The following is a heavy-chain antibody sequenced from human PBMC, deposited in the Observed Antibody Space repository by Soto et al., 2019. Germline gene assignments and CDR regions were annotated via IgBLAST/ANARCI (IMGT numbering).Heavy chain of an antibody. J-gene: IGHJ4*02. Sequence: GESLKISCHGSGDTFSNYWINWVRQMPGKGREWMGRIDPDDSSTNYSPSFEGHVTISADKSINTAYLHWYSLKASDSAMYYCARRMTLVGWGQGTLVTVYS. D-gene: IGHD3-10*02. V-gene: IGHV5-10-1*01. CDR2: IDPDDSST. CDR1: GDTFSNYW. CDR3: ARRMTLVG.